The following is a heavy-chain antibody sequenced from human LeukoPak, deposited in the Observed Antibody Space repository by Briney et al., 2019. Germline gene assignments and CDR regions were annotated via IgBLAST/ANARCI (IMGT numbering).Heavy chain of an antibody. J-gene: IGHJ6*03. CDR1: GGTFSSYA. CDR3: ARVIERYYYYYMDV. CDR2: IIPIFGTA. V-gene: IGHV1-69*06. Sequence: ASVKVSCKASGGTFSSYAISWVRQAPGQGLEWMGGIIPIFGTANYAQKFQGRVTITADKSTSTAYMELSSLRSEDTAVYYCARVIERYYYYYMDVWGNGTTVTISS. D-gene: IGHD3-16*02.